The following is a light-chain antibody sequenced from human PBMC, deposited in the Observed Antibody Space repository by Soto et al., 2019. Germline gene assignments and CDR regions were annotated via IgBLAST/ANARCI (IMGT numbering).Light chain of an antibody. J-gene: IGKJ2*01. CDR3: HQYNNRPPYT. CDR2: GAS. Sequence: EIVLTQSPGTLSVSLGERATLSCRASQSVGPNLAWYQQRPGQAPRLLIYGASKRATGVPARFSGRGSGTEFTLTSTCLQSEDFAVYYCHQYNNRPPYTFGQGTHLEIK. CDR1: QSVGPN. V-gene: IGKV3-15*01.